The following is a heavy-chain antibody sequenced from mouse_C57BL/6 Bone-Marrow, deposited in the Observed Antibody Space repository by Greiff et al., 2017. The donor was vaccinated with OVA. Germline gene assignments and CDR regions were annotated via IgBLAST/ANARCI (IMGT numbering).Heavy chain of an antibody. CDR1: GYTFTSYW. CDR2: IYPNSGGT. V-gene: IGHV1-72*01. CDR3: ARDGDDYDVGLFAY. Sequence: QVHVKQSGAELVKPGASVKLSCKASGYTFTSYWMHWVKQRPGRGLEWIGRIYPNSGGTKYNEKFKSKATLTVDKPSSTAYMQLSSLTSEDSAVYYCARDGDDYDVGLFAYWGQGTLVTVSA. D-gene: IGHD2-4*01. J-gene: IGHJ3*01.